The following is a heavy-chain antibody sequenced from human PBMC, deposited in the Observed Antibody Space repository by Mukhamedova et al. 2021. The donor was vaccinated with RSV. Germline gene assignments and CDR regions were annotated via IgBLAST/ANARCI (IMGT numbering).Heavy chain of an antibody. CDR2: ISFDGSIK. CDR1: YG. V-gene: IGHV3-30*18. Sequence: YGMHWVRQAPGKGLEWVAVISFDGSIKVYADSVQGRFTISRDDSKNTLYLQMDSLRAEDTAVYYCAKDGKEGYCRGTSCWTYNW. J-gene: IGHJ5*01. CDR3: AKDGKEGYCRGTSCWTYNW. D-gene: IGHD2-2*01.